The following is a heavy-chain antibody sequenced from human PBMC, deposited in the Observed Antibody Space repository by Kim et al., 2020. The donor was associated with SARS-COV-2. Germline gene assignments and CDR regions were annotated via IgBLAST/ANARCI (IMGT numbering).Heavy chain of an antibody. CDR1: GFTFSSYA. D-gene: IGHD6-19*01. J-gene: IGHJ6*01. Sequence: GGSPRLSCAASGFTFSSYAMHWVRQAPGKGLEWVAVISYDGSNKYYADSVKGRFTISRDNSKNTLYLQMNSLRAEDTAVYYCARDILIAVAGTFHYYYG. V-gene: IGHV3-30*04. CDR2: ISYDGSNK. CDR3: ARDILIAVAGTFHYYYG.